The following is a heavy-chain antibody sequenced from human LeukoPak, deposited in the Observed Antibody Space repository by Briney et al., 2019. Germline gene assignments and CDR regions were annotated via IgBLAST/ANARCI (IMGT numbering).Heavy chain of an antibody. CDR1: GFTFSDYY. D-gene: IGHD3-22*01. Sequence: GGSLRLSCAASGFTFSDYYMSWIRQAPGKGLEWVSYISSSGSTIYYADSVKGRFTISRDNSKNTLYLQMNSLRAEDTAVYYCAKTRVTMIVVVFYAFDIWGQGTMVTVSS. CDR2: ISSSGSTI. J-gene: IGHJ3*02. CDR3: AKTRVTMIVVVFYAFDI. V-gene: IGHV3-11*01.